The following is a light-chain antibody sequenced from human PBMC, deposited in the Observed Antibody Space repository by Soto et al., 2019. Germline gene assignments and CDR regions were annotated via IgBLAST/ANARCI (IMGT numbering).Light chain of an antibody. Sequence: QSALTQPASVSGSPGQSITISCTGTNGDVGSYDLVSWYQRYPGEAPKLIIYEVNKRPSGISNRFSGSKSGNTASLTISGLHADDEAEYDCGSYSGSNSLIFGGGTKVTVL. CDR2: EVN. CDR3: GSYSGSNSLI. J-gene: IGLJ2*01. CDR1: NGDVGSYDL. V-gene: IGLV2-23*02.